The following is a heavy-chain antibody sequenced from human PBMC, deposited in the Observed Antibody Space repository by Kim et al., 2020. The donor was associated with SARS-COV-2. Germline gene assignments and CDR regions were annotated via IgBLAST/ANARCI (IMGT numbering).Heavy chain of an antibody. V-gene: IGHV4-30-2*01. J-gene: IGHJ4*02. D-gene: IGHD5-18*01. Sequence: PSLKSRVTISVDRSKNQFSLKLSSVTAAATAVYYCARAWYGYAGTYYFDYWGQGTLVTVSS. CDR3: ARAWYGYAGTYYFDY.